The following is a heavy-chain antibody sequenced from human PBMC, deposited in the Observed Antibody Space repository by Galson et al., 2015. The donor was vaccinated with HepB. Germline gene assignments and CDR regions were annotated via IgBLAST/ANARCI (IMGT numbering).Heavy chain of an antibody. D-gene: IGHD1-26*01. CDR3: TTSGGYTGSQWGLDY. J-gene: IGHJ4*02. V-gene: IGHV3-15*01. CDR1: GFTFTNAW. CDR2: IKSKTDGGTT. Sequence: SLRLSCAASGFTFTNAWMTWVRQAPGRGLEWLGRIKSKTDGGTTDYAAPVKGRFTISRDDSKNTLYLQMNSLKTEDTAVYYCTTSGGYTGSQWGLDYWGQGTLVTVSS.